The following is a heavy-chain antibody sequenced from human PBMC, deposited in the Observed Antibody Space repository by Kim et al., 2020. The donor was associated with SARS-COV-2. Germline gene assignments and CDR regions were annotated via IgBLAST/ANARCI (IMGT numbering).Heavy chain of an antibody. CDR2: ISWNSGSI. J-gene: IGHJ4*02. Sequence: GGSLRLSCAASGFTFDDYAMYWVRQAPGKGLEWVSGISWNSGSIRYADSVKGRFTISRDNAKNSLYLQMNSLRAEDTALYYCAKGVWRQWLVRGAFDYWGQGTMVTVSA. CDR3: AKGVWRQWLVRGAFDY. D-gene: IGHD6-19*01. V-gene: IGHV3-9*01. CDR1: GFTFDDYA.